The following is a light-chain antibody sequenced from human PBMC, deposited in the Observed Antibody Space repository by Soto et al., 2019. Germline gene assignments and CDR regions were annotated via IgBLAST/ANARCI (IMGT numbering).Light chain of an antibody. J-gene: IGLJ2*01. Sequence: QSVLTQPPSVSGAPGQRVTISCTGSSSNIGAGYDVHWYQQLPGTPPKLLIYGNSNRPSGVPDRFSGSKSGTSASLAITGLQAEDEADYYCQSYDSSLSGRVVFGGGTKLTVL. CDR2: GNS. CDR1: SSNIGAGYD. V-gene: IGLV1-40*01. CDR3: QSYDSSLSGRVV.